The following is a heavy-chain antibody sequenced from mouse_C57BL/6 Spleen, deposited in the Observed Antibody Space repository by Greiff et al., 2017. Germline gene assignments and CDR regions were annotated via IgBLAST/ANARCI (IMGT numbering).Heavy chain of an antibody. Sequence: QVQLKESGAELAKPGASVKLSCKASGYTFTSYWMPWVNQRPGQGLEWIGYINPSSGYTKYNQKFKDKATLTADKSSSTAYMQLSILTCENSAVYYCESYDYDGYYFAYWGQGTTLTGSA. CDR3: ESYDYDGYYFAY. CDR1: GYTFTSYW. V-gene: IGHV1-7*01. J-gene: IGHJ2*01. D-gene: IGHD2-4*01. CDR2: INPSSGYT.